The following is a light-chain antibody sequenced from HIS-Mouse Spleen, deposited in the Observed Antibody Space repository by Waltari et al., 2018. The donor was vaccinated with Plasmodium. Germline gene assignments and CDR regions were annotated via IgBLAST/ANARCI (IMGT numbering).Light chain of an antibody. CDR1: QGMSSY. CDR3: QQYYSFPYT. Sequence: AIWMTQSPSLLSASTGDRVTISCRMIQGMSSYLAWYQQKPGKAPELLIYAASTLQSGVPSRFSGSGAGTDFTLTISCLQSEDFATYYCQQYYSFPYTFGQGTKLEIK. V-gene: IGKV1D-8*02. CDR2: AAS. J-gene: IGKJ2*01.